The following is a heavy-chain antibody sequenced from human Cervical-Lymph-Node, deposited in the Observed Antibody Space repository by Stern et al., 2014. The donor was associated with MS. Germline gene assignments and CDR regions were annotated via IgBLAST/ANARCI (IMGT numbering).Heavy chain of an antibody. D-gene: IGHD1-14*01. CDR2: MSYDGGNE. CDR3: AKDTGGGFDY. CDR1: DFPFSHFA. Sequence: VQLVESGGGVVQPGMSLRLSCVASDFPFSHFAMHWVRQAPGKGLEWLASMSYDGGNEYYADSVKGRFPIPRDNPRNNLYLHMNGLKPEDTAIYYCAKDTGGGFDYWGQGTLVT. J-gene: IGHJ4*02. V-gene: IGHV3-30-3*01.